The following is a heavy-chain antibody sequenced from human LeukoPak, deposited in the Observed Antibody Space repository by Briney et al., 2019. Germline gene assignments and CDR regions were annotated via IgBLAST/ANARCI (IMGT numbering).Heavy chain of an antibody. CDR3: AKDMGERGELLFDY. Sequence: PGGSLRLSCAASGFTFSSYGMHWVRQAPGKGLEWVAFIRYDGSNKYYADSVKGRFTISRDNSKNTLYLQMNSLRAEDTAVYYCAKDMGERGELLFDYWGQGTLVTVSS. CDR1: GFTFSSYG. J-gene: IGHJ4*02. D-gene: IGHD1-26*01. CDR2: IRYDGSNK. V-gene: IGHV3-30*02.